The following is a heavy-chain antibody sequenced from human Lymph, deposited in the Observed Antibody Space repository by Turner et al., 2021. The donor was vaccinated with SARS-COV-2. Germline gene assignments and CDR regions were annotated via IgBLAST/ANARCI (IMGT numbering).Heavy chain of an antibody. CDR2: INPNSGGT. V-gene: IGHV1-2*02. Sequence: QVQLVQSGAEVNRPGAPVKVSCKAPGYIFTGYYMHWVRLAPGQGLEWMGWINPNSGGTNYAQKFQGRVTMTRDTSISTAYMEVSRLRADDTAVYYCARDTRGDYSYYYDGMDVWGQGTTVTVSS. J-gene: IGHJ6*02. CDR1: GYIFTGYY. CDR3: ARDTRGDYSYYYDGMDV. D-gene: IGHD4-17*01.